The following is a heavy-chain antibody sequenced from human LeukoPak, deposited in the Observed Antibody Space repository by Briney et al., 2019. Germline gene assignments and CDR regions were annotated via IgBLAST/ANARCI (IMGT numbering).Heavy chain of an antibody. V-gene: IGHV1-46*01. D-gene: IGHD3-9*01. CDR2: INPSGGST. CDR1: GYTFTSYY. J-gene: IGHJ4*02. Sequence: VKXSCKASGYTFTSYYMHWVRQAPGQGLEWMGIINPSGGSTSYAQKFQGRVTMTRDTSTSTVYMELSSLRSEDTAVYYCARGALRYFDWSSRGLDYWGQGTLVTVSS. CDR3: ARGALRYFDWSSRGLDY.